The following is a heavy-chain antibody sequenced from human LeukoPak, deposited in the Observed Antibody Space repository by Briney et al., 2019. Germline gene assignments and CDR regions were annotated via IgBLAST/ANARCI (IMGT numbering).Heavy chain of an antibody. CDR1: GGSISSSSYY. CDR3: ARAVEYFDY. V-gene: IGHV4-39*01. Sequence: PSETLSLTCSVSGGSISSSSYYWGWIRQPPGKGLEWIGSIYYSGSTYYNPSLKSRVTISVDTSKNQFSLKLSSVTAADTAVYYCARAVEYFDYWGQGTLVTVSS. J-gene: IGHJ4*02. CDR2: IYYSGST.